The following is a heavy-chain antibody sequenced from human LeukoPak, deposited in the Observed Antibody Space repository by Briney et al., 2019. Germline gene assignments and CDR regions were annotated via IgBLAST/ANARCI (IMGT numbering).Heavy chain of an antibody. CDR1: GGTFSSYA. Sequence: SVKVSCKASGGTFSSYAISWVRQAPGQGLEWMGGIIPIFGSANYAQKFQGRVTITADESSSTAYMDLSSLRPEDTAVYYCARGRGMEGNLDYWGQGALVTVSS. D-gene: IGHD1-14*01. CDR2: IIPIFGSA. CDR3: ARGRGMEGNLDY. V-gene: IGHV1-69*13. J-gene: IGHJ4*02.